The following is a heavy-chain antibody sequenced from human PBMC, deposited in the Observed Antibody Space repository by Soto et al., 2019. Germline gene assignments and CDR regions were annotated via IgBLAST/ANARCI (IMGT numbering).Heavy chain of an antibody. CDR3: ASSNWFDP. J-gene: IGHJ5*02. Sequence: SQTLPLTCTVSGGYISSRSYYRGWIRQPPGKGLEWIGSIYYSGSTYYNPSLKSRVTISVDTSKNQFSLKLSSVTAADTAVYYCASSNWFDPWGQGALVTVSS. CDR1: GGYISSRSYY. CDR2: IYYSGST. V-gene: IGHV4-39*01.